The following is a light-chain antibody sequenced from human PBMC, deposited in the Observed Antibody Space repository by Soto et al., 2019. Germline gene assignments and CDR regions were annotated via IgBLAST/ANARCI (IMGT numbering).Light chain of an antibody. CDR1: SSDIGSYNL. J-gene: IGLJ2*01. Sequence: QSALTQPASVSGSPGQSITISCTGTSSDIGSYNLVSWYQQHPGQAPKLMIYEATKRPSGVSNRFSGSKSGNTASLTISGLEAEAEADYYCCLYASSSTFIFGGGTKLTVL. CDR3: CLYASSSTFI. V-gene: IGLV2-23*02. CDR2: EAT.